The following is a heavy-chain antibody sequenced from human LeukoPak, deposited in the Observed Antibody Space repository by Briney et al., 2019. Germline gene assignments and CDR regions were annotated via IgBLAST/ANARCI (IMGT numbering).Heavy chain of an antibody. CDR2: IYTSGST. CDR3: ARGGVPAAPFDY. D-gene: IGHD2-2*01. J-gene: IGHJ4*02. V-gene: IGHV4-61*02. Sequence: PSETLSLTCTVSGGSISSGSYYWSWIRQPAGKGLEWIRRIYTSGSTNYNPSLKSRVTISVDTSKNQFSLKLSSVTAADTAVYYCARGGVPAAPFDYWGQGTLVTVSS. CDR1: GGSISSGSYY.